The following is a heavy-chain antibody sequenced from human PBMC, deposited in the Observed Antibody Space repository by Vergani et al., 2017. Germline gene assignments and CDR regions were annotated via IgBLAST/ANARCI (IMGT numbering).Heavy chain of an antibody. Sequence: EVHLLESGGGLVQSGGSLRLSCTASGFIFSTYAMSWVRQAPGKGLGWVSGISASGAPTYYADSVKGRVTISRDNSKNTLYLQMNSLRVEDTAVYYCARAYGRYDWFDYWGQRTLVTVSS. D-gene: IGHD1-20*01. CDR2: ISASGAPT. CDR3: ARAYGRYDWFDY. J-gene: IGHJ4*01. CDR1: GFIFSTYA. V-gene: IGHV3-23*01.